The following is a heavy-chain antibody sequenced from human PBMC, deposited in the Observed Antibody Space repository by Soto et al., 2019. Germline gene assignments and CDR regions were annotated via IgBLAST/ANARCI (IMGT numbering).Heavy chain of an antibody. D-gene: IGHD1-26*01. CDR3: ARDDYSGSLQDY. Sequence: SVKVSCKASGGTFSRYAISWVRQAPGQGLEWMGGIIPMFGKANYAQKFQGRVTITADESTSTGYMELRSLISEDTAVYYCARDDYSGSLQDYWGQGTLVTVSS. V-gene: IGHV1-69*13. CDR2: IIPMFGKA. J-gene: IGHJ4*02. CDR1: GGTFSRYA.